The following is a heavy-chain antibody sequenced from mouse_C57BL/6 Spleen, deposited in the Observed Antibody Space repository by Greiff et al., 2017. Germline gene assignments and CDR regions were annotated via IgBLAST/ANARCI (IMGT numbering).Heavy chain of an antibody. CDR3: TTPTRYYFDY. Sequence: EVHLVESGAELVRPGASVKLSCTASGFNIKDDYMHWVKQRPEQGLEWIGWIDPENGDTEYASKFQGKATITADTSSNTAYLQLSSLTSEDTAVYYCTTPTRYYFDYWGQGTTLTVSS. V-gene: IGHV14-4*01. J-gene: IGHJ2*01. D-gene: IGHD2-10*01. CDR2: IDPENGDT. CDR1: GFNIKDDY.